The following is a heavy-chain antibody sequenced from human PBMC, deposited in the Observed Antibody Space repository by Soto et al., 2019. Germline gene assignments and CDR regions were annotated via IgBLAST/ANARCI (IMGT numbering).Heavy chain of an antibody. D-gene: IGHD6-19*01. CDR2: IIPIFGTA. CDR1: GGTFSSYA. CDR3: ARDREGIAVATSFDY. V-gene: IGHV1-69*01. Sequence: QVQLVQSGAEVKKPGSSVKVSCKASGGTFSSYAISWVRQAPGQGLEWMGGIIPIFGTANYAQKFQGRVTITADEYTSTAYMELSSLRSEDTAVYYCARDREGIAVATSFDYWGQGTLVTVSS. J-gene: IGHJ4*02.